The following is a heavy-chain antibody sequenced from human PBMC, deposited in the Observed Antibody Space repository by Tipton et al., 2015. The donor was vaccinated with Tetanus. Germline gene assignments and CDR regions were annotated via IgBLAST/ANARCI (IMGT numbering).Heavy chain of an antibody. CDR3: ARYGKGYCSGGDCYSDAFEI. J-gene: IGHJ3*02. CDR1: GGSISSYY. Sequence: TLSLTCTVSGGSISSYYWSWIRQPPGKGLEWIGYIYYSGSTNYNPSLKSRVAISVDPSKNQFSLKLSSVTAADTAVYYCARYGKGYCSGGDCYSDAFEIWGQGTMVTVSS. CDR2: IYYSGST. D-gene: IGHD2-15*01. V-gene: IGHV4-59*01.